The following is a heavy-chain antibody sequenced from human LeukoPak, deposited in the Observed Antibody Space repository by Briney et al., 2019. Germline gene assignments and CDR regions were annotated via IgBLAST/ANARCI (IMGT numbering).Heavy chain of an antibody. Sequence: ASVKVSCKASGYTFTGYYVHWVRQAPGQGLEWMGWINPNSGGTNYAQKLQGRVTMTRDTSISTAYMELSRLRSDDTAVYYCARAPIVGATRPFDYWGQGTLVTVSS. J-gene: IGHJ4*02. D-gene: IGHD1-26*01. CDR1: GYTFTGYY. CDR3: ARAPIVGATRPFDY. CDR2: INPNSGGT. V-gene: IGHV1-2*02.